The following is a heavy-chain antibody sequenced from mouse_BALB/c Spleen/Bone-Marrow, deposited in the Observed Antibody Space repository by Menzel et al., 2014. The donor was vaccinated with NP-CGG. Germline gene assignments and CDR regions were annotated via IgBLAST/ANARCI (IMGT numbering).Heavy chain of an antibody. CDR2: INNGSSYT. J-gene: IGHJ4*01. D-gene: IGHD2-3*01. V-gene: IGHV5-6*02. CDR1: GFTFSSYG. Sequence: DVKLVESGGDLVKPGGSLKLSCAASGFTFSSYGMSWVRQTPDKRLEWVATINNGSSYTFYPDSVKGRFTISRDNAKNTLYLQMSSLKSEDTAMYYCARRRDGPYAMDYWGQGTSVTVSS. CDR3: ARRRDGPYAMDY.